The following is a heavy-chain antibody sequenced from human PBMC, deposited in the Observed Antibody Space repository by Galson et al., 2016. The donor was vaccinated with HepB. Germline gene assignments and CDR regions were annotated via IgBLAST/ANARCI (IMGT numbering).Heavy chain of an antibody. J-gene: IGHJ5*02. Sequence: SETLSLTCTVSGGPISSPRHFWGWIRQPPGKGPEWIGTIYYRGSTFYNPSLRGRVTIGIDMSENQFSLTLTSVTAADTAVYFFCLLRDLEWLSWAENRVDPWGQGILVTVSS. CDR3: CLLRDLEWLSWAENRVDP. V-gene: IGHV4-39*03. CDR1: GGPISSPRHF. CDR2: IYYRGST. D-gene: IGHD3-3*01.